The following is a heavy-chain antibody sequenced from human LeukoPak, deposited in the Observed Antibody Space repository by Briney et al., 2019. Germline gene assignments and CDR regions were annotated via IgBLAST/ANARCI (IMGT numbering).Heavy chain of an antibody. CDR1: GDSVSSSTCY. V-gene: IGHV4-39*01. D-gene: IGHD2-2*01. CDR2: ISHSGRT. J-gene: IGHJ4*01. CDR3: VGKDIVVVPLQSEFPAY. Sequence: KPSETLSLTCTVPGDSVSSSTCYWAWLRQPPGKGLDWIGTISHSGRTCYCSSLNSRVSISLDTSKTQLSLKLTSLNAADTDVYYCVGKDIVVVPLQSEFPAYWGQGAMVTVSS.